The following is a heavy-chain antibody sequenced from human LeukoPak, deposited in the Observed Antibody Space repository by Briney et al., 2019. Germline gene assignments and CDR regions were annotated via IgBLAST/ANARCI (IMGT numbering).Heavy chain of an antibody. D-gene: IGHD3-10*01. V-gene: IGHV3-9*01. CDR2: ISWNSGSI. J-gene: IGHJ4*02. CDR3: AKGGFGELLSYFDY. CDR1: GFTFSSYS. Sequence: GGSLRLSCAASGFTFSSYSMMWVRQAPGKGLEWVSGISWNSGSIGYADSVKGRFTISRDNAKNSLYLQMNSLRAEDTALYYCAKGGFGELLSYFDYWGQGTLVTVSS.